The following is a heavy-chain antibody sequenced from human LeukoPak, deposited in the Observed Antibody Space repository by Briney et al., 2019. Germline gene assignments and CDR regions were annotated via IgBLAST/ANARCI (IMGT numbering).Heavy chain of an antibody. J-gene: IGHJ4*02. V-gene: IGHV3-23*01. CDR1: GFTFNNYA. CDR2: ISGGGETT. CDR3: ARDYADYVGYFFFDY. Sequence: GGSLRLSCAASGFTFNNYAMNWVRQAPGKGLEWVSSISGGGETTYHADSTKGRFTISRDNSQNTLYLQMNSLRAEDTAVYYCARDYADYVGYFFFDYWGQGTLVTVSS. D-gene: IGHD4-17*01.